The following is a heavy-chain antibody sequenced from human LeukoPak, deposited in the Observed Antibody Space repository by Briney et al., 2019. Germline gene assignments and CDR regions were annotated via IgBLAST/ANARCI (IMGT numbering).Heavy chain of an antibody. CDR3: AKSNGYGLVDI. D-gene: IGHD3-10*01. V-gene: IGHV4-34*01. CDR1: GGSFSGYY. Sequence: SETLSLTCAVYGGSFSGYYWSWVRQPPGKGLEWIGEINHSGSTNYNPSLKSRVTISLDTSRNQFSLKLNSVTAADTAVYYCAKSNGYGLVDIWGQGTMVTVSS. CDR2: INHSGST. J-gene: IGHJ3*02.